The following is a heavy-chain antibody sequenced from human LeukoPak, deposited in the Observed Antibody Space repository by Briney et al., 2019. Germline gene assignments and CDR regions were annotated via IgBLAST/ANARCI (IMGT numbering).Heavy chain of an antibody. CDR3: AAGGPTPFDY. CDR2: INHSGST. V-gene: IGHV4-34*01. Sequence: SETLSLTCADYGGSFSGYYWSWIRQPPGKGLEWIGEINHSGSTNYNPSLKSRVTISVDTSKNQFSLKLSSVTAADTAVYYCAAGGPTPFDYWGQGTLVTVSS. D-gene: IGHD3-10*01. CDR1: GGSFSGYY. J-gene: IGHJ4*02.